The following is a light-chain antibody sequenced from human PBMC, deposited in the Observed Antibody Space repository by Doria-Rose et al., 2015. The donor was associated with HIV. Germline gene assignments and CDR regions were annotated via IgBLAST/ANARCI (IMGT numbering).Light chain of an antibody. CDR2: DGS. Sequence: DIVVTQSPGTLSLSPGERATLSCRASQSFSSTYLAWYQQKPGQAPSLLIYDGSTSATGIPDRFSASGSETDFTLTINRLEPEDFALYYCHQYGTSWTFGQGTKVEI. J-gene: IGKJ1*01. CDR1: QSFSSTY. V-gene: IGKV3-20*01. CDR3: HQYGTSWT.